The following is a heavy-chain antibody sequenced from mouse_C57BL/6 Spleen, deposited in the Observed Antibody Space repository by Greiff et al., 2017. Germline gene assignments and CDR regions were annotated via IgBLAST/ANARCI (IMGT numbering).Heavy chain of an antibody. V-gene: IGHV1-5*01. CDR1: GYTFTSYW. Sequence: EVQLQQPGAELVRPGASVKMSCKTSGYTFTSYWMHWVKQRPGQGLEWIGAIYPGNSDTSYNQKFKGKAKLTAVTSASTAYMELSSLTNEDSAVYYCTRGYGSSYVDAMDYWGQGTSVTVSS. J-gene: IGHJ4*01. D-gene: IGHD1-1*01. CDR3: TRGYGSSYVDAMDY. CDR2: IYPGNSDT.